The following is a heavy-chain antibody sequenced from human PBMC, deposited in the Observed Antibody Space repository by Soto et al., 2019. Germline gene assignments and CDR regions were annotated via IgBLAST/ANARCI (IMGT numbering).Heavy chain of an antibody. Sequence: SVKVSCKASGGTFSNHAISWLRQAPGQGLEWVGGIIPMFPTADYAQRFQGRVTITADDSTTTVYMELSGLRSEDTAMYYCARDDATYCGGDCYRYFYYGMDVWGQGTTVTVSS. J-gene: IGHJ6*02. V-gene: IGHV1-69*13. CDR3: ARDDATYCGGDCYRYFYYGMDV. D-gene: IGHD2-21*02. CDR1: GGTFSNHA. CDR2: IIPMFPTA.